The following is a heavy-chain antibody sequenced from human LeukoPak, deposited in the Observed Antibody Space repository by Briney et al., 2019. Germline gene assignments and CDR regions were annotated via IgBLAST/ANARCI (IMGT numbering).Heavy chain of an antibody. CDR2: ISSSSSYI. CDR1: GFTLSSYA. V-gene: IGHV3-21*01. CDR3: ARARVGAHFDY. J-gene: IGHJ4*02. D-gene: IGHD1-26*01. Sequence: PGGSLRLSCAASGFTLSSYAMSWVRQAPGKGLEWVSSISSSSSYIYYADSVKGRFTISRDNAKNSLYLQMNSLRAEDTAVYYCARARVGAHFDYWGQGTLVTVSS.